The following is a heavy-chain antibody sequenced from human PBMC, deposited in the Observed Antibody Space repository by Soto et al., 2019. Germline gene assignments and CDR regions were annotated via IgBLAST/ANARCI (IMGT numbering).Heavy chain of an antibody. D-gene: IGHD5-18*01. J-gene: IGHJ3*02. V-gene: IGHV3-48*01. CDR2: ISSSSSTI. CDR1: GFTFSSYS. CDR3: ARHDGYSYGPQAFDI. Sequence: EVQLVESGGGLVQPGGSLRLSCAASGFTFSSYSMNWVRQAPGKGLEWVSYISSSSSTIYYADSVKGRFTISRDNAKNSLYLQINSLRAEDTAVYYCARHDGYSYGPQAFDIWGQGTMVTVSS.